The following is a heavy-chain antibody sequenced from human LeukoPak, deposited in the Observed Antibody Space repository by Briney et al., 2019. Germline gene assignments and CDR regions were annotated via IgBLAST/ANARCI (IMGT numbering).Heavy chain of an antibody. CDR3: ARDCSGGSCYSPYYYYGMDV. CDR2: IFTSGNT. J-gene: IGHJ6*02. CDR1: GGSIRSYS. D-gene: IGHD2-15*01. Sequence: SETLSLTCTVSGGSIRSYSWSWIRQPAGKGLEWIGHIFTSGNTNYNPSLKSRVTMSVDTSKNQFSLKLSSVTAADTAVYYCARDCSGGSCYSPYYYYGMDVWGQGTTVTVSS. V-gene: IGHV4-4*07.